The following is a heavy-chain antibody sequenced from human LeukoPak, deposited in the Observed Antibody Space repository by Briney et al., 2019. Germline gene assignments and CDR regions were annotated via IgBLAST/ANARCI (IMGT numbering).Heavy chain of an antibody. Sequence: GESLKISCKGSGYSFSSYWIAWVRQMPGKGLEWMGIIYPGDSDTRYSPSFQAQVTISADKSIRTAYLQWSSLKASDTAMYYCARHLPEGSWPNYYYYYGMDVWGQGTTVTVSS. D-gene: IGHD6-13*01. CDR3: ARHLPEGSWPNYYYYYGMDV. CDR1: GYSFSSYW. J-gene: IGHJ6*02. V-gene: IGHV5-51*01. CDR2: IYPGDSDT.